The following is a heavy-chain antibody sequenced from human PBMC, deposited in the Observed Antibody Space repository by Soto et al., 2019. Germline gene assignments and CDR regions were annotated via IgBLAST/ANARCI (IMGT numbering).Heavy chain of an antibody. CDR3: ARRGGGVVLAATTPFDY. CDR1: SGSISTANW. Sequence: QVPLQESGPRLVRPSGTISVTCTVSSGSISTANWWSWVRQPPGRGLEWIGEIYHSGSTNYNLSLKSRVTLSVDKSKNQFSLSLTSVTAADTAIYYCARRGGGVVLAATTPFDYWGQGTLVTVSS. D-gene: IGHD2-15*01. V-gene: IGHV4-4*02. CDR2: IYHSGST. J-gene: IGHJ4*02.